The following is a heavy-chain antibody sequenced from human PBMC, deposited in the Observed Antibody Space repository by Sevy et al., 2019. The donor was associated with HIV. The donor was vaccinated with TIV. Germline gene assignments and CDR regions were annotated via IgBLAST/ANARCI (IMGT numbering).Heavy chain of an antibody. CDR2: IKSKTDGGTT. V-gene: IGHV3-15*01. Sequence: GGSLRLSCAASGFTFSNAWMSWVRQAPGKGLEWVGRIKSKTDGGTTDYAAPVEGRFTISRDDSKNTLYLQMNSLKTEDTVVYYCTTGVGGDYASDYLDYWGQRTLVTVSS. CDR1: GFTFSNAW. D-gene: IGHD4-17*01. CDR3: TTGVGGDYASDYLDY. J-gene: IGHJ4*02.